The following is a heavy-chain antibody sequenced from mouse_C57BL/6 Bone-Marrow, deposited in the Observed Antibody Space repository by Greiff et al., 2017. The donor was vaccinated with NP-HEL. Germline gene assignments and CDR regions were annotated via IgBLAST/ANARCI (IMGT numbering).Heavy chain of an antibody. CDR2: IYPRDGST. J-gene: IGHJ1*03. Sequence: VQLQQSGPELVKPGASVKLSCKASGYTFTSYDINWVKQRPGQGLEWIGWIYPRDGSTKYNEKFKGKATLTVDTSSSTAYMELHSLTSEDSAVYFCARCLWGPHWYFDVWGTGTTVTVSS. V-gene: IGHV1-85*01. D-gene: IGHD6-1*01. CDR1: GYTFTSYD. CDR3: ARCLWGPHWYFDV.